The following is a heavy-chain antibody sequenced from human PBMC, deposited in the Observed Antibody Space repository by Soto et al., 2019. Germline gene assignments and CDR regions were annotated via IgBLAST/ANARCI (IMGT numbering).Heavy chain of an antibody. CDR1: GGTFSSYA. J-gene: IGHJ4*02. D-gene: IGHD2-15*01. V-gene: IGHV1-69*01. Sequence: QVQLVQSGAEVKKPGSSVKVSCKASGGTFSSYAISWVRQAPGQGLEWMGGIIPIFGTANYAQKLQGRVTITADESTSTAYMELSSLRSEDTAVYYCARDRYCSGGSCYSFDYWGQGTLVTVSS. CDR3: ARDRYCSGGSCYSFDY. CDR2: IIPIFGTA.